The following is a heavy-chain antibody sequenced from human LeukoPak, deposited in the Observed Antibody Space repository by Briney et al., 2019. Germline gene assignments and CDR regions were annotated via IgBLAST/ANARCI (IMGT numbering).Heavy chain of an antibody. J-gene: IGHJ4*02. V-gene: IGHV1-2*02. CDR3: ARGMPGVIVATTDY. D-gene: IGHD5-12*01. Sequence: GASVKVSCKASGYTFTGYYMHWVRQAPGQGLEWMGWINPNSGGTNYAQKFQGRVTMTRDTSISTAYMELSRLRSDDTAVYYCARGMPGVIVATTDYWGQGTLVTVSS. CDR2: INPNSGGT. CDR1: GYTFTGYY.